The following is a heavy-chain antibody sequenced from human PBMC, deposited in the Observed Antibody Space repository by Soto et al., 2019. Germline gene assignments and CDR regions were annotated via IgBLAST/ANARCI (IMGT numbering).Heavy chain of an antibody. CDR3: AAPPRY. Sequence: QVQLQESGPGLVKPSETLSLTCTVSGGSISSYYWNWIRQPPGKGLEWIGYIYNSGNTNYNPSPRGRVTIPVDTSKNQFSLKLPSVPAADPAVYYCAAPPRYWGQGTLVTVSS. V-gene: IGHV4-59*01. J-gene: IGHJ4*02. CDR2: IYNSGNT. CDR1: GGSISSYY.